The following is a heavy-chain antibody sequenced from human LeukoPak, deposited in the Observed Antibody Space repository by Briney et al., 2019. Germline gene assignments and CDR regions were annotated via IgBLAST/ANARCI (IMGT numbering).Heavy chain of an antibody. D-gene: IGHD3-10*01. Sequence: PGGSLRLSCAASEFTFSTYSMNWVRQAPGKGLEWVSSISSGSTYIYYADSVKGRFTISRDNAKNSLYLQMNSLRAEDTAVYYCAKDHFLGIWFGELSNFDYWGQGTLVTVSS. CDR3: AKDHFLGIWFGELSNFDY. J-gene: IGHJ4*02. V-gene: IGHV3-21*04. CDR2: ISSGSTYI. CDR1: EFTFSTYS.